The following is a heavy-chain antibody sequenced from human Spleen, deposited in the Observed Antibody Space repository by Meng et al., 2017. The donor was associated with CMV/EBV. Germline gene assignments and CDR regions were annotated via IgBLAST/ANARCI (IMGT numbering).Heavy chain of an antibody. CDR3: ARVSSGPTIWNYYYYYGMDV. J-gene: IGHJ6*02. D-gene: IGHD3-3*01. V-gene: IGHV1-18*01. CDR1: GYTFTSYG. Sequence: ASVKVSCKASGYTFTSYGITWVRQAPGQGLEWMGWISAYNGNTNYAQILQGRVTMTTDTSTSTAYMELRSLRSDDTAVYYCARVSSGPTIWNYYYYYGMDVWGQGTTVTVSS. CDR2: ISAYNGNT.